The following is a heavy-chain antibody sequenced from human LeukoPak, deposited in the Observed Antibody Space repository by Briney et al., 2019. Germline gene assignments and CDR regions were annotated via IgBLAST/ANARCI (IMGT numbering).Heavy chain of an antibody. CDR2: IGYDGRFK. CDR1: GFTFNNYP. CDR3: ARDPKTGSPDYFDY. D-gene: IGHD3-10*01. J-gene: IGHJ4*02. Sequence: GTSLRLSCVTSGFTFNNYPMHWVRQAPGKGLEWVAVIGYDGRFKFHSDSVKGRFTISRDDSKNTLYLQMNSLRPEDTALYYCARDPKTGSPDYFDYWGQGTLVTVST. V-gene: IGHV3-30*04.